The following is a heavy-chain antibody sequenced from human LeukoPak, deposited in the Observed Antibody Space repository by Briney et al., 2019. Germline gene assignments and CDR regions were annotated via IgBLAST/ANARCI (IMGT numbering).Heavy chain of an antibody. V-gene: IGHV1-3*01. CDR1: GYTFTSYA. Sequence: ASVKVSCKASGYTFTSYAMHWVRQAPGQRLEWMGWINAGNGNTKYSRKFQGRVTITRDTSASTAYMELSSLRSEDTAVYYCAREDPYDILTGLFDYWGQGTLVTVSS. CDR3: AREDPYDILTGLFDY. J-gene: IGHJ4*02. D-gene: IGHD3-9*01. CDR2: INAGNGNT.